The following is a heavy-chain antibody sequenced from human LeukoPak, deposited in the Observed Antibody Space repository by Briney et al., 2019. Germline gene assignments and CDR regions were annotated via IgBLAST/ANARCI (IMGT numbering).Heavy chain of an antibody. CDR3: ARGVGFYYDTPGGHWFDP. CDR1: GGSFSDYY. J-gene: IGHJ5*02. D-gene: IGHD3-22*01. V-gene: IGHV4-34*01. CDR2: INHSGGT. Sequence: SETLSLTCAVYGGSFSDYYWSWIRQPPGKGLEWIGEINHSGGTNYNPSLKSRVTISVDTSKNQFSLKLSSVTAADTAVYYCARGVGFYYDTPGGHWFDPWGQGTLVTVSS.